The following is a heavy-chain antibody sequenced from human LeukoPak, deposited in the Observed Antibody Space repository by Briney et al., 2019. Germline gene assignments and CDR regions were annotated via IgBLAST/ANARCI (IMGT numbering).Heavy chain of an antibody. Sequence: GGSLRLSCAASGFTFSSYSMNWVRQAPGKGLEWVSSISSSNSYLYYADSVKGRFTISRDDAKNSLYLQLNSLRAEDTAVYYCARTLVTGILFDQWGQGTLVTVSS. D-gene: IGHD2-21*02. V-gene: IGHV3-21*01. CDR1: GFTFSSYS. J-gene: IGHJ4*02. CDR3: ARTLVTGILFDQ. CDR2: ISSSNSYL.